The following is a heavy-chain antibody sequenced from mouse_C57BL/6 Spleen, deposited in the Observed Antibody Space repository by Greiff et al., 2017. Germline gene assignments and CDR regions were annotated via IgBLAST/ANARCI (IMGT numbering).Heavy chain of an antibody. Sequence: VQLQQSGPELVKPGASVKISCKASGYTFTDYYMNWVKQSHGKSLEWIGDINPNNGGTSYNQKFKGKATLTVDKSSSTAYMELRSLTSEDSAVYYCARGGNPNWVYFDYWGQGTTLTVSS. CDR2: INPNNGGT. V-gene: IGHV1-26*01. CDR3: ARGGNPNWVYFDY. J-gene: IGHJ2*01. D-gene: IGHD4-1*01. CDR1: GYTFTDYY.